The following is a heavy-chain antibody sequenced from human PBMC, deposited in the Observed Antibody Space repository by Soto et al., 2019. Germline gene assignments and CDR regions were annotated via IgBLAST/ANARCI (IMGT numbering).Heavy chain of an antibody. Sequence: GGSRRLSCAASGFTVSSNYMSWVRQAPGKGLEWVSVIYSGGSTYYADSVKGRFTISRDNSKNTLYLQMNSLRAEDTAVYYCAREGRLNEYSSGWYGYYWGQGTLVTVSS. J-gene: IGHJ4*02. CDR2: IYSGGST. D-gene: IGHD6-19*01. CDR3: AREGRLNEYSSGWYGYY. CDR1: GFTVSSNY. V-gene: IGHV3-53*01.